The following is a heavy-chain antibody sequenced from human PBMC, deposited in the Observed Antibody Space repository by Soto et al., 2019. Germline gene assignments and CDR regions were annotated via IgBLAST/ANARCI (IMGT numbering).Heavy chain of an antibody. CDR2: IDTSGNT. Sequence: SETLSLTCTVSGGSISTYYWSWIRQPAGKGLEWIGRIDTSGNTNYNPSLKSRVTMSVDTSKNQFSLKLNSLTAADTAVYYCARVTFYYDSSGYGVAWFDPWGQGNPVTVSS. V-gene: IGHV4-4*07. CDR1: GGSISTYY. J-gene: IGHJ5*02. CDR3: ARVTFYYDSSGYGVAWFDP. D-gene: IGHD3-22*01.